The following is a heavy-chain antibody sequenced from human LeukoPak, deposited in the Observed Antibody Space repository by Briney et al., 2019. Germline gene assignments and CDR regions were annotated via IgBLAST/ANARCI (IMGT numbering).Heavy chain of an antibody. CDR3: ASGVRGEVEWFDP. CDR1: GYTFTSYG. J-gene: IGHJ5*02. D-gene: IGHD3-10*01. CDR2: ISAYNGNT. Sequence: ASVTVSFKASGYTFTSYGISWVRQAPGQGLEWMGWISAYNGNTNYAQKLQGRVTMNTDTSTSTAYMELRSLRSDDTAVYYCASGVRGEVEWFDPWGQGTLVTVSS. V-gene: IGHV1-18*01.